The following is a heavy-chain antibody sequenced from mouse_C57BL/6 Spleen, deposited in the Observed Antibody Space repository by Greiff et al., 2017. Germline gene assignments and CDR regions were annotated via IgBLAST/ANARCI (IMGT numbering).Heavy chain of an antibody. CDR2: IYPGSGST. CDR1: GYTFTSYW. D-gene: IGHD1-1*01. CDR3: ARSTVVALDWYFDV. Sequence: QVQLQQPGAELVKPGASVKMSCKASGYTFTSYWITWVKQRPGQGLEWIGDIYPGSGSTNYNEKFKSKATLTVDTSSSTAYMQLSSLTSEDSAVDYCARSTVVALDWYFDVWGTGTTVTVSS. V-gene: IGHV1-55*01. J-gene: IGHJ1*03.